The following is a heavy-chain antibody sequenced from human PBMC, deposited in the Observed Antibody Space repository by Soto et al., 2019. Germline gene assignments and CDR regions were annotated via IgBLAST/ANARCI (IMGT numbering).Heavy chain of an antibody. CDR2: ISGGGDIT. V-gene: IGHV3-23*01. Sequence: GSLRLSCVGSGFIFSNYAMSWVRQAPGKGLEWVSAISGGGDITYYADSVKGRFTISRDNSKNTLYLQLGSLGAEDTAVYFCATGTSASGWPGWGQGTLVTVSS. J-gene: IGHJ4*02. CDR1: GFIFSNYA. D-gene: IGHD6-19*01. CDR3: ATGTSASGWPG.